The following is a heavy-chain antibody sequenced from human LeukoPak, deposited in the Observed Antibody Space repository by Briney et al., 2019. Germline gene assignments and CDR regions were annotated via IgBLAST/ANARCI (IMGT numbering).Heavy chain of an antibody. J-gene: IGHJ6*03. CDR3: AKASWGLWYYMDV. Sequence: GGSLRPSCAASGFTFSAYWMHWVRQAPGKGLEWVSLISWDGGSTYYADSVKGRFTISRDNSKNSLYLQMNSLRTEDTALYYCAKASWGLWYYMDVWGKGTTVTVSS. D-gene: IGHD2-2*01. V-gene: IGHV3-43*01. CDR1: GFTFSAYW. CDR2: ISWDGGST.